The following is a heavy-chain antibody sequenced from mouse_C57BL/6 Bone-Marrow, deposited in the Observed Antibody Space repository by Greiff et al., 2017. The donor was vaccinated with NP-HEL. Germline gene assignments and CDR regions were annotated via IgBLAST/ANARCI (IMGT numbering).Heavy chain of an antibody. Sequence: EVQLVESGGGLVKPGGSLKLSCAASGFTFSDYGMHWVRQAPEKGLEWVAYISSGSSTIYYADTVKGRFTISRDNAKNTLFLQMTSLGSGDTAMYYCARRGGNRYYYAMEYWVQGTSVTVSS. J-gene: IGHJ4*01. CDR1: GFTFSDYG. CDR2: ISSGSSTI. D-gene: IGHD2-1*01. CDR3: ARRGGNRYYYAMEY. V-gene: IGHV5-17*01.